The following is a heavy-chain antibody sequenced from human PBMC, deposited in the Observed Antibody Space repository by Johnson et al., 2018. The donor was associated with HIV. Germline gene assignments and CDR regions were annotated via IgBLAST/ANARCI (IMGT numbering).Heavy chain of an antibody. CDR1: GFTFSSHG. Sequence: QVQLVESGGGVVQPGESLRLTCAASGFTFSSHGMHWVRQAPGKGLEWVAFIRHDGGNLYYTDSVKGRVTISRDNSKNTLYLQMNSLRAEDTALYYCAREGNPAPCDIWGQGTMVTVSS. J-gene: IGHJ3*02. V-gene: IGHV3-30*02. CDR2: IRHDGGNL. CDR3: AREGNPAPCDI. D-gene: IGHD1-14*01.